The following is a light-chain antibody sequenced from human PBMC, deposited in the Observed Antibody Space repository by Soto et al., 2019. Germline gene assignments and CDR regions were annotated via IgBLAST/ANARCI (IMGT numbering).Light chain of an antibody. V-gene: IGLV6-57*02. CDR2: EDH. CDR3: QSYDSNKQEL. CDR1: SGSIARNY. J-gene: IGLJ3*02. Sequence: NFMLTQPHSVSESPGKTVTISCTGSSGSIARNYVQWFQQRPGSAPSTVIYEDHRRPSGVPDRFSGSIDSSSNTASLTISGLRAEDEADYTCQSYDSNKQELFGGGTKLTVL.